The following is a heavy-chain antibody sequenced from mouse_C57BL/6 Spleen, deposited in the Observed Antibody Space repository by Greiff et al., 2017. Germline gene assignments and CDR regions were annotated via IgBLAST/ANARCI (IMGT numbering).Heavy chain of an antibody. CDR2: INPSSGYT. D-gene: IGHD2-3*01. J-gene: IGHJ4*01. Sequence: VHVKQSGAELAKPGASVKLSCKASGYPFTSYWLHWVKQRPGQGLEWIGYINPSSGYTKYNQKFKDKATLTADKSSSIAYMQLISLTYEDSAVYYCARSMNWDYYAMDYWGQGTSVTVSS. V-gene: IGHV1-7*01. CDR3: ARSMNWDYYAMDY. CDR1: GYPFTSYW.